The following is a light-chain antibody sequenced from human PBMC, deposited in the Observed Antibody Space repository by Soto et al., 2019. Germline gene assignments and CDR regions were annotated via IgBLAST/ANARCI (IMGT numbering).Light chain of an antibody. Sequence: EIVLTQSPATLSLSPGERATLSCRASQSVSSYLAWYQQKPGQAPRLLIYDASNRATGIPARFSGSGSGTDFTLTISSLEPEDLAVYYCQQRSNWPFSITFGQGTRLEIK. V-gene: IGKV3-11*01. CDR1: QSVSSY. CDR3: QQRSNWPFSIT. J-gene: IGKJ5*01. CDR2: DAS.